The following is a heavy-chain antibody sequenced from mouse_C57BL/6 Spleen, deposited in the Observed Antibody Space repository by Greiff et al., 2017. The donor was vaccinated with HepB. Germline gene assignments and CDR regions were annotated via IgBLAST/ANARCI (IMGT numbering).Heavy chain of an antibody. Sequence: LEWVATISDGGSYTYYPDNVKGRFTISRDNAKNNLYLQMSHLKSEDTAMYYCARDRLSPLDYWGQGTTLTVSS. CDR3: ARDRLSPLDY. CDR2: ISDGGSYT. V-gene: IGHV5-4*01. J-gene: IGHJ2*01.